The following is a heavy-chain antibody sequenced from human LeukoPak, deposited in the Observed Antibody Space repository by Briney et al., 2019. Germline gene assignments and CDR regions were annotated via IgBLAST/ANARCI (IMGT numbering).Heavy chain of an antibody. CDR2: INPNSGGT. Sequence: ASVKVSCKASGYTFTSYYMHWVRQAPGQGLEWMGWINPNSGGTNYAQKFQGRVTMTRDTSISTAYMELSRLRSDDTAVYYCARDLSSGSLTRYFDYWGQGTLVTVSS. V-gene: IGHV1-2*02. CDR1: GYTFTSYY. CDR3: ARDLSSGSLTRYFDY. J-gene: IGHJ4*02. D-gene: IGHD3-10*01.